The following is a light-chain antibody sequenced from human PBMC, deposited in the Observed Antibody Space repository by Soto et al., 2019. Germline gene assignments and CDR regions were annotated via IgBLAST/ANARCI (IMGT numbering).Light chain of an antibody. V-gene: IGLV2-14*01. J-gene: IGLJ1*01. CDR2: EVS. CDR1: SSDLSGYNY. Sequence: QSVLAQSASVSGSPGQSVTISCTGTSSDLSGYNYVSWYQQHPGKAPKLIIYEVSNRPSGVSNRFSGSKSGNTASLTISGLQAEDEADYYCSSYASSRGVFGTGTKVTVL. CDR3: SSYASSRGV.